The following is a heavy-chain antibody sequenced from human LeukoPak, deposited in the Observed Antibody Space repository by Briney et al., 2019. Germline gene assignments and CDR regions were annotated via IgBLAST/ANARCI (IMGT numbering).Heavy chain of an antibody. V-gene: IGHV3-48*01. Sequence: GGSLRLSCAASGFTFSDYAMNWVRQAPGKRLEWVSYISSSTSTIYYADSVKGRLTISRDNAKSSLYLQMNSLRVEDTAVYYCARGYGDIDYWGQGTLVTVSS. D-gene: IGHD4-17*01. CDR3: ARGYGDIDY. CDR1: GFTFSDYA. J-gene: IGHJ4*02. CDR2: ISSSTSTI.